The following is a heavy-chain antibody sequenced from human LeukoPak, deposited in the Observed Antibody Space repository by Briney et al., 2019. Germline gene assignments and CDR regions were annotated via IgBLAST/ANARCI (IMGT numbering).Heavy chain of an antibody. Sequence: PGGSLKLSCAASGFTFSGSAMHWVGQASGNGLEGVGRIRSKANSYATAYAASVKGRFTVSRDDSKNTAYLQMNSLKTEDTAVYYCSSSLWFGELLKAFDLWGRGTLVTVSS. CDR3: SSSLWFGELLKAFDL. J-gene: IGHJ2*01. D-gene: IGHD3-10*01. CDR2: IRSKANSYAT. V-gene: IGHV3-73*01. CDR1: GFTFSGSA.